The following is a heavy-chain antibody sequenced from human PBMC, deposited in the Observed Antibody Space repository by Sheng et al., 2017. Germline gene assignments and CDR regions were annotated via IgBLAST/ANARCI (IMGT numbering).Heavy chain of an antibody. CDR2: ISGSGGST. Sequence: EVQLLESGGGLVQPGGSLRLSCAASGFTFSSYAMSWVRQAPGKGLEWVSAISGSGGSTYYADSVKGRFTISRDNSKNTLYLQMNSLRAEDTAVYYCAKVGGITMIVVVITEYYFDYWGQGTLVTVSS. V-gene: IGHV3-23*01. CDR1: GFTFSSYA. J-gene: IGHJ4*02. D-gene: IGHD3-22*01. CDR3: AKVGGITMIVVVITEYYFDY.